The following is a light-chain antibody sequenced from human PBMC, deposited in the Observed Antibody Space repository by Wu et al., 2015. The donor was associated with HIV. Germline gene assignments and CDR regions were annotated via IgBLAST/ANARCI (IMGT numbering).Light chain of an antibody. CDR2: KAS. Sequence: DIQMTQSPSTLSASVGDRVTITCRASQSIDTWLAWYQLQPGKAPKLLIYKASTLESGVPSRFSGSGSGTEFTLTITSLQPDDFATYYCQKYNTAPWTFGQGTKVEMK. CDR3: QKYNTAPWT. CDR1: QSIDTW. V-gene: IGKV1-5*03. J-gene: IGKJ1*01.